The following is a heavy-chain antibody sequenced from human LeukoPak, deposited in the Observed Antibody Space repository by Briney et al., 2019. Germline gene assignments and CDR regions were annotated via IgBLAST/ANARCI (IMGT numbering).Heavy chain of an antibody. Sequence: ASVKVSCKASGGTFSSYAISWVRQAPGQGLEWMGGIIPIFGTANYAQKFQGRVTITTDESTSTAYMELSSLRSEDTAVYYCARKLYSSSPGVSWFDPWGQGTLVTVSS. CDR1: GGTFSSYA. CDR3: ARKLYSSSPGVSWFDP. CDR2: IIPIFGTA. J-gene: IGHJ5*02. V-gene: IGHV1-69*05. D-gene: IGHD6-6*01.